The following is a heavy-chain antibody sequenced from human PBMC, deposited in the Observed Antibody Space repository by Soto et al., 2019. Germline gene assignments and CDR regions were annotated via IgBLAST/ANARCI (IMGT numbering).Heavy chain of an antibody. D-gene: IGHD4-17*01. J-gene: IGHJ6*02. CDR1: GYTFTNYA. Sequence: ASVKVSCKASGYTFTNYAVRWVRQAPGQRLEWMGWINAGNGNTKYSQKFQGRVTITRDTSASTVYMELSSLRSEDTSVYYCARSTSPSTVTLPYYYYGMDVWGQGTTVTVSS. CDR3: ARSTSPSTVTLPYYYYGMDV. V-gene: IGHV1-3*01. CDR2: INAGNGNT.